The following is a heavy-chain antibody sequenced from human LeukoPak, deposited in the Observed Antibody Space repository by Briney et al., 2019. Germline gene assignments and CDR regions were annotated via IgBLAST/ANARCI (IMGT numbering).Heavy chain of an antibody. J-gene: IGHJ4*02. CDR1: GASVSSAGYS. CDR2: IYYSGST. CDR3: ARRGGAGRSFDY. Sequence: SETLSLTCTVPGASVSSAGYSWSWIRQPPGKGLEWIGNIYYSGSTNYNPSLKSRVTISVDTSKNQFSLKVSSVTAADTAVYYCARRGGAGRSFDYWGQGTLVTVSS. V-gene: IGHV4-61*08. D-gene: IGHD2-21*01.